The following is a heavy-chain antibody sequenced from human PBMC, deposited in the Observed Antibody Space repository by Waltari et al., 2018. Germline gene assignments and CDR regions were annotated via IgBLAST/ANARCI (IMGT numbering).Heavy chain of an antibody. CDR1: GFTLSSYE. Sequence: EVQLVESGGGLVQPGGYLRLSSAASGFTLSSYEMNWVRQAPGKGLEWVSYISSSGSTIDYADSVKGRFTISRDNAKNSLYLQMNSLRAEDTAVYYCASSSYDYDYWGQGTLVTVSS. CDR3: ASSSYDYDY. CDR2: ISSSGSTI. D-gene: IGHD5-18*01. V-gene: IGHV3-48*03. J-gene: IGHJ4*02.